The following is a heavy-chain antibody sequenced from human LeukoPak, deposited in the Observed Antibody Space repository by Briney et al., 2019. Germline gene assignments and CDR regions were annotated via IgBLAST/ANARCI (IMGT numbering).Heavy chain of an antibody. D-gene: IGHD6-19*01. J-gene: IGHJ4*02. V-gene: IGHV4-39*07. CDR1: GGSISSGGYS. Sequence: SETLSLICTVSGGSISSGGYSWSWIRQPPGKGLEWIGEINHSGSTHYNPSLKSRVTISVDTSKNQCSLKLSSVTAADTAVYYCASPTSPGYSSGWYYFDYWGQGTLVTVSS. CDR3: ASPTSPGYSSGWYYFDY. CDR2: INHSGST.